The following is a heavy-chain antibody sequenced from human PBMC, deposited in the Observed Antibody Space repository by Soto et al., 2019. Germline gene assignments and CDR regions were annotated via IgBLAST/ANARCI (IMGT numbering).Heavy chain of an antibody. CDR2: IWYDGSNK. J-gene: IGHJ6*02. Sequence: QVQLVESGGGVVQPGRSLRLSCAASGFTFSSYGMHWVRQAPGKGLEWVAVIWYDGSNKYYADSVKGRFTISRDNSKNSLYLQMNSLRDEDTAVYYCARDGGVVPAAIRDRNYYYYGMDVWGQGTTVTVSS. CDR1: GFTFSSYG. CDR3: ARDGGVVPAAIRDRNYYYYGMDV. D-gene: IGHD2-2*01. V-gene: IGHV3-33*01.